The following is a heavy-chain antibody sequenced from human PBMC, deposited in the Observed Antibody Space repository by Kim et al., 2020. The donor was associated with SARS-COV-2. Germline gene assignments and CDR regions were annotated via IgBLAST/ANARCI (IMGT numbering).Heavy chain of an antibody. D-gene: IGHD2-15*01. Sequence: GGSLRLSCAASGFTFSSYGMHWVRQAPGKGLEWVAVIWYDGSNKYYADSVKGRFTISRDNSKNTLYLQMNSLRAEDTAVYYCARDFLRFRSGGKDWGQGTLVTVSS. J-gene: IGHJ4*02. CDR3: ARDFLRFRSGGKD. CDR2: IWYDGSNK. V-gene: IGHV3-33*01. CDR1: GFTFSSYG.